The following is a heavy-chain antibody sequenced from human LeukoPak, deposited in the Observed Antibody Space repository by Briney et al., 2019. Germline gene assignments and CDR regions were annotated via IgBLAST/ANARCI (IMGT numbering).Heavy chain of an antibody. D-gene: IGHD3-3*01. CDR3: ARDPTSRKPYYDFWSGYLTPDAFDI. CDR2: ISYDGSNK. CDR1: GFTFSSYG. Sequence: GGSLRLSCAASGFTFSSYGMHWVRQAPGKGLEWVAVISYDGSNKYYADSVKGRFTISRDNSKNTLYLQMNSLRAEDTAVYYCARDPTSRKPYYDFWSGYLTPDAFDIWGQGTMVTVSS. J-gene: IGHJ3*02. V-gene: IGHV3-30*03.